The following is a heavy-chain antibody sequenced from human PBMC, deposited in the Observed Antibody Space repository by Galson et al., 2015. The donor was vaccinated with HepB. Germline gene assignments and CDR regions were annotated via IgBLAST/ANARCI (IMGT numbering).Heavy chain of an antibody. J-gene: IGHJ4*02. D-gene: IGHD4/OR15-4a*01. CDR1: GCTFTAYY. V-gene: IGHV1-2*02. CDR3: ARSSAEYGEFDF. CDR2: MNPNSGGT. Sequence: SVKVSCKASGCTFTAYYMHWVRQAPGQGFQWMGWMNPNSGGTNYAQKFQGRVTMTRDTSISTAYMELNSLRSDDTAVYYCARSSAEYGEFDFWGQGTLVTVSS.